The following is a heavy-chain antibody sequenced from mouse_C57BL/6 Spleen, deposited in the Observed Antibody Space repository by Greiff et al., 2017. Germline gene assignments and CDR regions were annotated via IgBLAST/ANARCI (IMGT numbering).Heavy chain of an antibody. Sequence: QVQLQQSGPELVKPGASVKISCKASGYAFSSSWMNWVKQRPGKGLEWIGRIYPGDGDTNYNGKFKGKATLTADKSSSTAYMQLSSLTSEDSAVYFGARSYDYDGDFDYWGQGTTLTVSS. J-gene: IGHJ2*01. V-gene: IGHV1-82*01. D-gene: IGHD2-4*01. CDR3: ARSYDYDGDFDY. CDR1: GYAFSSSW. CDR2: IYPGDGDT.